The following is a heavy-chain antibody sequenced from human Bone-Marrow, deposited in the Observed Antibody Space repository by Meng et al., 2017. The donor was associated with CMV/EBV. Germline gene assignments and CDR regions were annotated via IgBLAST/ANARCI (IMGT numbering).Heavy chain of an antibody. Sequence: ESLKISCAASGFTVSRNYMSWVRQAPGKGLEWVSVIYSGGSTYYADSVKGRFTISRDNSKNTLYLQMNSPRAEDTAVYYCARDAPGGPAEDTSNWFDPWGQGTLVTVSS. J-gene: IGHJ5*02. CDR3: ARDAPGGPAEDTSNWFDP. V-gene: IGHV3-53*01. CDR2: IYSGGST. D-gene: IGHD2-2*01. CDR1: GFTVSRNY.